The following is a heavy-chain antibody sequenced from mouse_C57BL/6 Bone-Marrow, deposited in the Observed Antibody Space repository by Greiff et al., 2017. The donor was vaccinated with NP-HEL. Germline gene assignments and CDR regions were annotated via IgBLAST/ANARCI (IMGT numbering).Heavy chain of an antibody. D-gene: IGHD1-2*01. CDR2: INPYNGDT. J-gene: IGHJ4*01. CDR1: GYSFTGYF. Sequence: VQLKQSGPELVKPGDSVKISCKASGYSFTGYFLNWVMQSHGKSLEWIGRINPYNGDTFYNQKFKGKATLTVDKSSSTAHMELRSLTSEDSAVYYCAGYTAPYYAMDYWGQGTSVTVSS. V-gene: IGHV1-20*01. CDR3: AGYTAPYYAMDY.